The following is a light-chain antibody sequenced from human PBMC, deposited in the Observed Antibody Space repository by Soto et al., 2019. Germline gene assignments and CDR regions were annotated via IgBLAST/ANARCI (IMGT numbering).Light chain of an antibody. Sequence: QLVLTQPASVSGSPGQSITISCTGTSSDVGTYNYVSWYQHRPGKAPKLMIYDVSYRPSGVSNRFSGSKSANTASLTISGLQAEDEADYYCSSYTTSNTQVFGGGTQLTVL. CDR1: SSDVGTYNY. CDR2: DVS. V-gene: IGLV2-14*01. J-gene: IGLJ3*02. CDR3: SSYTTSNTQV.